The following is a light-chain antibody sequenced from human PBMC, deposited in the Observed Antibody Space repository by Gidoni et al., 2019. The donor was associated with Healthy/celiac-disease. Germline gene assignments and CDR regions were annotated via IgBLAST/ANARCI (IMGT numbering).Light chain of an antibody. Sequence: QSVLTQPPSASGTPGQRVTISCSGSSSNIGSNTVNWDQQLPGTAPKLLIYSNNQRPPGVPDRFSGSKSGTSASLAISGLQSEDEADYYCAAWDDSLNGGVVFGGGTKLTVL. V-gene: IGLV1-44*01. J-gene: IGLJ2*01. CDR1: SSNIGSNT. CDR2: SNN. CDR3: AAWDDSLNGGVV.